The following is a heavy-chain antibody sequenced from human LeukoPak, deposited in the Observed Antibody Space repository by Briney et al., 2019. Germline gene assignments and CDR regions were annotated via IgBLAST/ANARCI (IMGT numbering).Heavy chain of an antibody. CDR2: IKTDGSEK. J-gene: IGHJ4*02. V-gene: IGHV3-7*01. Sequence: GGSLRLSCAASGFTFSSYWMSWVRQAPGKGLEWVANIKTDGSEKYYVDSVKGRFTISRDNAKTSLYLQMNSLRVEDTSVYYCARHLSGVTGYTYGRGIDYWGQGTLVTVSS. D-gene: IGHD5-18*01. CDR1: GFTFSSYW. CDR3: ARHLSGVTGYTYGRGIDY.